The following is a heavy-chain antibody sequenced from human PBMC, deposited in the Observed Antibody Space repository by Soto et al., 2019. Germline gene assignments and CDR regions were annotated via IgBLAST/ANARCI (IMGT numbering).Heavy chain of an antibody. CDR2: IKSKTDGGTT. J-gene: IGHJ2*01. Sequence: WVGRIKSKTDGGTTDYAAPVKGRFTISRDDSKNTLYLQMNSLKTEDTAVYYCTTLAFFFQAEDGIRDVRSVSAFLLNRSSDL. V-gene: IGHV3-15*07. D-gene: IGHD3-3*02. CDR3: TTLAFFFQAEDGIRDVRSVSAFLLNRSSDL.